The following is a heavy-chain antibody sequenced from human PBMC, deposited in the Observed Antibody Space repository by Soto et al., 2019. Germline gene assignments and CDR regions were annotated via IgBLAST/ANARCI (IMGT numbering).Heavy chain of an antibody. D-gene: IGHD4-17*01. V-gene: IGHV3-64D*06. CDR1: GFTFSMFS. CDR2: ISSNGDST. Sequence: GGSPRLSCSASGFTFSMFSMHWVRQAPGKGLEYVSGISSNGDSTYYADSVKGRFTISRDNSKNTLYLQMSSLRAVDTAVYYCVHPRSTVQIPPTWGQGTLVTVSS. CDR3: VHPRSTVQIPPT. J-gene: IGHJ5*02.